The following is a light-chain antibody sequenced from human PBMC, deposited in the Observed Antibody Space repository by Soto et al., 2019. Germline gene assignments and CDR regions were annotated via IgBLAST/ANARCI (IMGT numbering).Light chain of an antibody. V-gene: IGKV3-20*01. CDR2: GAS. CDR1: QTVNNNY. CDR3: QQYGSSGT. J-gene: IGKJ1*01. Sequence: EIVITQSPGTLALSPGERGTLAWRASQTVNNNYVAWYQQKPGEAPRLLIYGASNRATGIPDRFSGSGSGTDFTLTISRMEPEDFAVYYCQQYGSSGTFGQGTKVDNK.